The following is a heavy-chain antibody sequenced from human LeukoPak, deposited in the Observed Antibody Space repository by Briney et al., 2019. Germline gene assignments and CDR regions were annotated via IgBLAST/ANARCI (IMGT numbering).Heavy chain of an antibody. Sequence: GASVKVSCKVSGYTLTELSMHWVRQAPGKGLEWMGGFDPEDGETIYAQKFQGRVTMTEDTSTDTAYMELSSLRSEDTAVYYCATDPQTVGATWDYYYYGMDVWGQGTTVTVSS. CDR3: ATDPQTVGATWDYYYYGMDV. CDR1: GYTLTELS. D-gene: IGHD1-26*01. V-gene: IGHV1-24*01. J-gene: IGHJ6*02. CDR2: FDPEDGET.